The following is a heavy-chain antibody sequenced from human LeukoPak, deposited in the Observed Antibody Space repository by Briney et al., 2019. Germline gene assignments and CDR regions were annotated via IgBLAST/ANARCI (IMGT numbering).Heavy chain of an antibody. D-gene: IGHD3-22*01. CDR2: IIPIFGTA. J-gene: IGHJ1*01. Sequence: SVKVSCKASGGTFSSYAISWVRQAPGQGLEWMGRIIPIFGTANYAQKFQGRVTITTDESTSTAYMELSSLRSEDTAVYYCARDWNYDSSGYYYDESAEYFQHWGQGTLATVSS. V-gene: IGHV1-69*05. CDR3: ARDWNYDSSGYYYDESAEYFQH. CDR1: GGTFSSYA.